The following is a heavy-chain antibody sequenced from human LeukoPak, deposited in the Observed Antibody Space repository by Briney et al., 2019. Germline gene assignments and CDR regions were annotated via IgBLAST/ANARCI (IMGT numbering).Heavy chain of an antibody. J-gene: IGHJ4*02. CDR2: ISSSGSTI. Sequence: GGSLRLSCAASGFTFSDYYMSWIRQAPGKGLEWVSYISSSGSTIYYADSVKGRFTISRDNAKNSLYLQMNNLRAEDTAVYYCAREASGYDAAIDYWGQGTLVTVSS. CDR1: GFTFSDYY. D-gene: IGHD5-12*01. CDR3: AREASGYDAAIDY. V-gene: IGHV3-11*01.